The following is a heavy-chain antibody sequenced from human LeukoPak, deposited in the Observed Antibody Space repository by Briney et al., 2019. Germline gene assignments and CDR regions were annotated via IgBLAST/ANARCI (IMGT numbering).Heavy chain of an antibody. Sequence: PGGSLRLSCAASGFTFDDYAMHWVRQAPGKGLEWVSGISWNSGSIGYADSVKGRFTISRDNAKNSLYLQMNSLRAEDTALYYCAKVSTAMAAFDYWGQGTLVTVSS. V-gene: IGHV3-9*01. D-gene: IGHD5-18*01. CDR1: GFTFDDYA. CDR2: ISWNSGSI. CDR3: AKVSTAMAAFDY. J-gene: IGHJ4*02.